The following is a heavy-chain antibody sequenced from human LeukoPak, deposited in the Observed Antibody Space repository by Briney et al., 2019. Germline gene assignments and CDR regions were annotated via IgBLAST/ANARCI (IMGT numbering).Heavy chain of an antibody. CDR1: GYTFTSYA. Sequence: ASVTVSCKASGYTFTSYAMNWVRQAPGQGLEWMGWINTNTGNPTYAQGFTGRFVFSLDTSVSTAYLQISSLKAEDTAVHYCARGLTYYDYVWGSYRLLHEWYYFDYWGQGTLVTVSS. CDR2: INTNTGNP. D-gene: IGHD3-16*02. CDR3: ARGLTYYDYVWGSYRLLHEWYYFDY. V-gene: IGHV7-4-1*02. J-gene: IGHJ4*02.